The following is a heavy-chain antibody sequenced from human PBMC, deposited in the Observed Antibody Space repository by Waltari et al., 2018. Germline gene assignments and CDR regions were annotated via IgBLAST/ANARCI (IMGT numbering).Heavy chain of an antibody. CDR3: ARVVGSSCPDY. Sequence: QVQLVQSGAEVKKPGASVKVSCKASGYTFTGYYMHWVRQAPGQGLEWMGGINRNSGGTNYAKKFQGRVTMTRDTSISTAYMELSRLRSDDTAVYYCARVVGSSCPDYWGQGTLVTVSS. CDR2: INRNSGGT. V-gene: IGHV1-2*02. CDR1: GYTFTGYY. J-gene: IGHJ4*02. D-gene: IGHD6-13*01.